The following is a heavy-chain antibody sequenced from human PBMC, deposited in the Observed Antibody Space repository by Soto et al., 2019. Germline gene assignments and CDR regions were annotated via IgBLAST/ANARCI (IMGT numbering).Heavy chain of an antibody. Sequence: QVQLVQSGAEVKKPGSSVKVSCKASGGTFSSYAISWVRQAPGQGLEWMGGIIPIFGTANYAQQFQGRVTITADESTSTAYMELSSLRSEDTAVYYCARGRVAAAGGGPLDDPWGQGTLVTVSS. J-gene: IGHJ5*02. D-gene: IGHD6-13*01. CDR3: ARGRVAAAGGGPLDDP. CDR1: GGTFSSYA. V-gene: IGHV1-69*01. CDR2: IIPIFGTA.